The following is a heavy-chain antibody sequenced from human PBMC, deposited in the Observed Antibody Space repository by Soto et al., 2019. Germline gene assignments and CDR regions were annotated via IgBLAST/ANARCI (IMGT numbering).Heavy chain of an antibody. D-gene: IGHD2-15*01. Sequence: QVQLVQSGAEVKKPGASVKVSCKASGYTFTSYGISWVRQAPGQGLEWMGWISAYNGNTNYAQKLQGRVTMTTDTATSKAYMELRSLRSDDTAVYYCARDLGGFRVAATRRTFDCWGQGTLVTVSS. V-gene: IGHV1-18*01. CDR3: ARDLGGFRVAATRRTFDC. CDR1: GYTFTSYG. J-gene: IGHJ4*02. CDR2: ISAYNGNT.